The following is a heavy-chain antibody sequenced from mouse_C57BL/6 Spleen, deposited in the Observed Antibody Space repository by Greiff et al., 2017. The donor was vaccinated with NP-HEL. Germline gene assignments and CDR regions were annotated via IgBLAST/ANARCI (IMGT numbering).Heavy chain of an antibody. Sequence: VQLQQPGAELVKPGASVKISCKASGYSFTSYNMNWVKQRPGQGLEWIGVINPNSGTTSYNQKFKGKATLTVDKSSSTAYMQLSSLTSEDSAVYYCARERDWYFYVWGTGTTVTVSS. CDR3: ARERDWYFYV. V-gene: IGHV1-64*01. CDR2: INPNSGTT. J-gene: IGHJ1*03. CDR1: GYSFTSYN.